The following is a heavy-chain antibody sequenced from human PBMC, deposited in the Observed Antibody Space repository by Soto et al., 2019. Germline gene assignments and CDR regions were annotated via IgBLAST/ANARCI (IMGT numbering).Heavy chain of an antibody. CDR2: ISYDESNK. Sequence: GGSLRLSCAASGFTFSSYAMHWVRQAPGKGLEWVAVISYDESNKYYADSVKGRFTISRDNSKNTLYLQMNSLRAEDTAVYYCARDLSPPDWDQLLWFGEFSPGNKYYYYYGMDVWGQGTTVTVSS. J-gene: IGHJ6*02. D-gene: IGHD3-10*01. V-gene: IGHV3-30-3*01. CDR1: GFTFSSYA. CDR3: ARDLSPPDWDQLLWFGEFSPGNKYYYYYGMDV.